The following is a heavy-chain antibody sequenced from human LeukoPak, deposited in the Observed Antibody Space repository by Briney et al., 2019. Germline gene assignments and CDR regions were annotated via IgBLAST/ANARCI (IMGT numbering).Heavy chain of an antibody. V-gene: IGHV1-8*01. CDR2: MNSNSGNT. Sequence: GASVKVSCKASGYTFTTYDINWVRQATGQGLEWMGWMNSNSGNTGYAQKFQGRVTITRNTSISTAYMELSRLRSEDTAVYYCGTCSSTSCPDAFDIWGQGTMVTVSS. CDR3: GTCSSTSCPDAFDI. J-gene: IGHJ3*02. CDR1: GYTFTTYD. D-gene: IGHD2-2*01.